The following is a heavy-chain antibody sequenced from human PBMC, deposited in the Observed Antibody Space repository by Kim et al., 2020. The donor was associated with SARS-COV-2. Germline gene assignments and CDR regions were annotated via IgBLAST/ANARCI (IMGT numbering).Heavy chain of an antibody. CDR3: TREVLAGGADV. V-gene: IGHV3-9*01. D-gene: IGHD2-21*01. J-gene: IGHJ6*02. Sequence: IDYADAVKGRFITSRDNARNSLYLQMNSLRPEDTALYYWTREVLAGGADVWGQGTAVIVSS. CDR2: I.